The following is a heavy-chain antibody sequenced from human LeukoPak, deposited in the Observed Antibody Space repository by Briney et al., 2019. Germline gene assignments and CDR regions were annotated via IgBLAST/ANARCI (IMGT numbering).Heavy chain of an antibody. J-gene: IGHJ3*02. V-gene: IGHV1-46*01. CDR3: ACGYYDSSGYRRAFDI. CDR2: INPSGGST. D-gene: IGHD3-22*01. CDR1: GYTFTTYY. Sequence: ASVKVSCKASGYTFTTYYLHWVRQAAGQGLEWMGIINPSGGSTSYAQKFQGRITMTRDMSTRTVYMELSRLRSEDTAVYYCACGYYDSSGYRRAFDIWGQGTMVTVSS.